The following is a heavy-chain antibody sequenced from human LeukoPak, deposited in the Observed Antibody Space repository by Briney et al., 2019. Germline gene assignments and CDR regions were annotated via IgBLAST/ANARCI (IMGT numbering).Heavy chain of an antibody. CDR1: GYTFTSYV. V-gene: IGHV1-18*01. Sequence: GASVKVSCKASGYTFTSYVINWVRQAPGQGLEGVGWISGYNGKTKYTQKLQGRVTMTTDTSTSTAYLELRRLRSDDTAVYFCARDPYDLLPGYYSGSGGDYWGQGPLVTVSS. CDR3: ARDPYDLLPGYYSGSGGDY. CDR2: ISGYNGKT. D-gene: IGHD3-9*01. J-gene: IGHJ4*02.